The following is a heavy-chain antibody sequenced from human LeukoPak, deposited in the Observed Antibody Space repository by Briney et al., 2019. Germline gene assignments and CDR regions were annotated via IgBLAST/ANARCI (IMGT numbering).Heavy chain of an antibody. D-gene: IGHD3-9*01. J-gene: IGHJ3*02. CDR1: GSTFSSYW. V-gene: IGHV3-74*01. CDR3: ARGTDDIDI. CDR2: INSDGSTT. Sequence: GGSLRLSCAASGSTFSSYWMHWVRQAPGKGLVWVSRINSDGSTTSYADSVKGRFSISRFNAKETLYLQMNSLRVEDTAVYYCARGTDDIDIWGQGTLVTVSS.